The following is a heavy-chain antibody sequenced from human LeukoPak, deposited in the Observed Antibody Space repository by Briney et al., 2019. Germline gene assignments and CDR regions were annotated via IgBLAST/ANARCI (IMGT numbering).Heavy chain of an antibody. CDR3: ARRRGRFSGDAFDI. CDR2: IYPGDSDT. D-gene: IGHD1-26*01. J-gene: IGHJ3*02. CDR1: GYRSTSYR. Sequence: GESLKISLKGPGYRSTSYRIGWVRQMPGKGLEWMGFIYPGDSDTRYSPSFQGQVTISADKSMSTAYLQWSSLKASDTAMYYCARRRGRFSGDAFDIWGQGTMVTVSS. V-gene: IGHV5-51*01.